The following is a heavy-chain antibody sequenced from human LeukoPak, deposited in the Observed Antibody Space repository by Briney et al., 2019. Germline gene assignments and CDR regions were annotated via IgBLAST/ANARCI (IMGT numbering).Heavy chain of an antibody. CDR3: ARCMYGGYVLPYDY. D-gene: IGHD5-12*01. CDR2: ISSSTSYI. V-gene: IGHV3-21*06. J-gene: IGHJ4*02. CDR1: GFTFSTYS. Sequence: PGGSLRLSCAAAGFTFSTYSMNWVRQAPGKGLEWVSSISSSTSYIYYADSVRGRFTISRDNAKNSLYLQMNSLRAEDTAVYYCARCMYGGYVLPYDYWGQGTLVTVSS.